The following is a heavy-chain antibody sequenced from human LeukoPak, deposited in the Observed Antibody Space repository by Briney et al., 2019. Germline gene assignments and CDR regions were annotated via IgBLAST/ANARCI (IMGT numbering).Heavy chain of an antibody. V-gene: IGHV1-18*01. CDR3: ARVGSGWYGVGYYYMDV. CDR2: ISVYNAKT. CDR1: GYTFTSHG. J-gene: IGHJ6*03. D-gene: IGHD6-19*01. Sequence: ASVKVSCKASGYTFTSHGISWVRQAPGQGLEWMGWISVYNAKTNYAQKLQGRVTMTTDTSTSTAYMELRSLRSDDTAVYYCARVGSGWYGVGYYYMDVWGKGTTVTVSS.